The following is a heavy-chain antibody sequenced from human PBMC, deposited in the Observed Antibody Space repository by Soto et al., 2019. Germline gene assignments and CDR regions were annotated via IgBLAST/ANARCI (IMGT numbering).Heavy chain of an antibody. J-gene: IGHJ4*02. Sequence: LSLTCTVSGGSISRYYWSWIRQPPGKGLEWIGYIYYSESTNYNPSLKSRVTISVDTSKNQFSLKLTSVTAADTAVYYCARSLYYYDSSGYYRTYYFDYWGQGTLVTVSS. V-gene: IGHV4-59*01. CDR2: IYYSEST. D-gene: IGHD3-22*01. CDR3: ARSLYYYDSSGYYRTYYFDY. CDR1: GGSISRYY.